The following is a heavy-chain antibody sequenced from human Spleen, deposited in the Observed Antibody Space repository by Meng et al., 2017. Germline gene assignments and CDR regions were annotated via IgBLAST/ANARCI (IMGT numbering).Heavy chain of an antibody. CDR3: ARGGDFDP. D-gene: IGHD2/OR15-2a*01. J-gene: IGHJ5*02. CDR1: GYTFTTYT. Sequence: QVQLVQSGSELKNPVASVKVSCKASGYTFTTYTINWVRQAHGRGLEWMGWISTNTGNPTYVQGFTGRFVFSLDTSVSTAYLQISSLEAADTAVYYCARGGDFDPWGQGTLVTVSS. CDR2: ISTNTGNP. V-gene: IGHV7-4-1*02.